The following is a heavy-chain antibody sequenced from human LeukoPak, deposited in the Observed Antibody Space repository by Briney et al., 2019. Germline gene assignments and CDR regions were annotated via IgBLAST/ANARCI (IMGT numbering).Heavy chain of an antibody. CDR2: TNPNSGKT. V-gene: IGHV1-8*01. CDR3: ARGRPGLASAGTYDF. Sequence: GASVKDTRKASGYTFTSSDINWVRQAPGQGLEWMGWTNPNSGKTGYARKFQGRVTMTKNTSISTAYMEVSSLGYDDTAIYYCARGRPGLASAGTYDFWGQGTLITVSS. CDR1: GYTFTSSD. D-gene: IGHD6-13*01. J-gene: IGHJ4*02.